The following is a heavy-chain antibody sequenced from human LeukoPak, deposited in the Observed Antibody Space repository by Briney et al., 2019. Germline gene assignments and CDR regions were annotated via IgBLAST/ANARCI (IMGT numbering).Heavy chain of an antibody. Sequence: SETLSLTCAVSGGSISSSNWWSWVRQPPGKGLEWIGEIYHSGSTNYNPSLQSRLTISIDTSKNQFSLRLTSVTAADTALYYCARLSDDGGLFDFWGQGTLVTVSS. J-gene: IGHJ4*02. CDR2: IYHSGST. CDR1: GGSISSSNW. D-gene: IGHD3-16*01. V-gene: IGHV4-4*02. CDR3: ARLSDDGGLFDF.